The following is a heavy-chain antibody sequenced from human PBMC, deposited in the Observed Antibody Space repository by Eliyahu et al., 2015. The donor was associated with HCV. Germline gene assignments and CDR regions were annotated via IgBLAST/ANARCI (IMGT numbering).Heavy chain of an antibody. CDR2: IWYDGSNR. CDR3: ARDLLTRGKSYGYNYFDS. CDR1: GFXFTGYG. D-gene: IGHD3-16*01. Sequence: QVHLVESGGGVVQPGTSLRLSCAGSGFXFTGYGMHWVRQAPGKGLEGVAXIWYDGSNRFYTDSVKGRFTISRDVSKNTLYLQMNSLRAEDTAVYYCARDLLTRGKSYGYNYFDSWGQGTLVTVSS. J-gene: IGHJ4*02. V-gene: IGHV3-33*01.